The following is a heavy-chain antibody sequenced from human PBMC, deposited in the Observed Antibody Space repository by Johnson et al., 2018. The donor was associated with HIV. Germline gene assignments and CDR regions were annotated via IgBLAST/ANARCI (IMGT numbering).Heavy chain of an antibody. J-gene: IGHJ3*02. CDR1: GFTFSNVW. Sequence: QVQLVESGGGVVQPGRSLRLSCAASGFTFSNVWMTWVRQAPGTGLEWVAVLSYDGSNKYYAASVKGQFTISRDNSKNTLYLQMNSLRAEDTAVFYCAKIVATSDDVFDIWGQGTKVTVSS. D-gene: IGHD5-12*01. CDR2: LSYDGSNK. CDR3: AKIVATSDDVFDI. V-gene: IGHV3-30*18.